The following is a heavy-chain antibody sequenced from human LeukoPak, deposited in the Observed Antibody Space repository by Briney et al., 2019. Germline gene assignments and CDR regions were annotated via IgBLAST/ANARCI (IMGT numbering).Heavy chain of an antibody. CDR1: GGSISSYY. Sequence: SETLSLTCTVSGGSISSYYWSWIRQPPGKGLEWIGYIYYSGSTNYNPSLKSRVTMSVDTSKNQFSLRLSSVTAADTAVYYCAKQQLVGGGWFDPWGQGTLVTVSS. V-gene: IGHV4-59*01. J-gene: IGHJ5*02. CDR2: IYYSGST. D-gene: IGHD6-13*01. CDR3: AKQQLVGGGWFDP.